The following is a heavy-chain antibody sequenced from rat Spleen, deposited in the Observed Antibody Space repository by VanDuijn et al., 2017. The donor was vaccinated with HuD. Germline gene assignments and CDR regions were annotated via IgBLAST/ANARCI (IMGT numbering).Heavy chain of an antibody. J-gene: IGHJ4*01. D-gene: IGHD1-12*02. V-gene: IGHV3-3*01. CDR3: ARGYYDGTYYVMDA. Sequence: EVQLQESGPGLVKPSQSLSLTCSVTGYSITSSYRWNWIRKFPGNKLEWMGYINSAGSTNYNPSLKSRISITRDTSKNQFFLQVNSVTTEDTATYYCARGYYDGTYYVMDAWGQGASVTVSS. CDR2: INSAGST. CDR1: GYSITSSYR.